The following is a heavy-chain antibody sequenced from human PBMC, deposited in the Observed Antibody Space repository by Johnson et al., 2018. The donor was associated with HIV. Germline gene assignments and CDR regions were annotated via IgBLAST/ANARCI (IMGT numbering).Heavy chain of an antibody. CDR2: INWNGGSK. J-gene: IGHJ3*01. V-gene: IGHV3-20*04. CDR3: ARPIFGVVSSPVDAFGV. CDR1: GFTFSRLV. Sequence: VQLVESGGGVVQPGRSLRLSCAASGFTFSRLVMDWVRQAPGKGLEWVSGINWNGGSKRYADSVKGRFTISRDNAKNSLYLQMNSLRAEDTALYYCARPIFGVVSSPVDAFGVWGQGTMVTVSS. D-gene: IGHD3-3*01.